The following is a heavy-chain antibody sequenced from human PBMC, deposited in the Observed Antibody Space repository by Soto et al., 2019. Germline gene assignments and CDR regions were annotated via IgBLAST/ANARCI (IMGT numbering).Heavy chain of an antibody. Sequence: GGSLRLSCAASRFTFSEYYMSWIRQAPVKGLEWVSSISGSSSSRKYADSVRGRFTISRDYAKNSLYLQMNSLRVEDTALYFCARGRRRDGHKDLVYWGPGTVVSVYS. CDR1: RFTFSEYY. CDR2: ISGSSSSR. J-gene: IGHJ4*02. V-gene: IGHV3-11*06. CDR3: ARGRRRDGHKDLVY.